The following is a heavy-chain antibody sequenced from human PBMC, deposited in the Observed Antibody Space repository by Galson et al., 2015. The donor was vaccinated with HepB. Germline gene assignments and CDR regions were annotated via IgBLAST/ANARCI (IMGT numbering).Heavy chain of an antibody. Sequence: SLRLSCAASGFTFSSYAMSWVRQAPGKGLEWVSAISGSGGSTYYADSVKGRFTISRDNSKNTLYLQMNSLRAEDTAVYYCAKDQHSSSWPLGWFDPWGQGTLVTVSS. CDR1: GFTFSSYA. CDR2: ISGSGGST. CDR3: AKDQHSSSWPLGWFDP. D-gene: IGHD6-13*01. J-gene: IGHJ5*02. V-gene: IGHV3-23*01.